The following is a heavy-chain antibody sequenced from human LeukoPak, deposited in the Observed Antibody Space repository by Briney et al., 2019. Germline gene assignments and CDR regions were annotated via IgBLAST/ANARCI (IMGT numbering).Heavy chain of an antibody. Sequence: SETLSLTCAVYGGSFSGYYWSWIRQPPGKGLEWIGEINHSGSTNYNPSLKSRVTISVDTSKNRFSLKLSSVTAADTAVYYCATTAGTYNWFDPWGQGTLVTVSS. D-gene: IGHD1-1*01. V-gene: IGHV4-34*01. CDR1: GGSFSGYY. CDR2: INHSGST. J-gene: IGHJ5*02. CDR3: ATTAGTYNWFDP.